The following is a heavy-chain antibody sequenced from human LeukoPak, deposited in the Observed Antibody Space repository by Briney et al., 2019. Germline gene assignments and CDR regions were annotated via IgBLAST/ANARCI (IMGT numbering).Heavy chain of an antibody. CDR3: AKVMTTVTTESAFDI. V-gene: IGHV3-9*01. J-gene: IGHJ3*02. D-gene: IGHD4-17*01. Sequence: GGSLRLSCAASGFTFSSYAMSWVRQAPGKGLEWVSGISWNSGSIGYADSVKGRFTISRDNAKNSLYLRMNSLRAEDTALYYCAKVMTTVTTESAFDIWGQGTMVTVSS. CDR1: GFTFSSYA. CDR2: ISWNSGSI.